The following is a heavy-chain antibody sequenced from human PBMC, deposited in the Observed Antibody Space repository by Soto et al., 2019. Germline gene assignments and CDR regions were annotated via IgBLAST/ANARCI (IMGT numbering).Heavy chain of an antibody. CDR1: GFTFSNAW. V-gene: IGHV3-15*01. Sequence: EVQLVESGGGLVKPGGSLRLSCAASGFTFSNAWMSWVRQAPGKGLEWVGRIKGKTDGGTTDYAAPVKGRFTISRDDSKNTLYLQMYSLKTEDTAVYYCTTTRYTVTARYWDQGTLITVSS. D-gene: IGHD4-17*01. CDR3: TTTRYTVTARY. CDR2: IKGKTDGGTT. J-gene: IGHJ4*02.